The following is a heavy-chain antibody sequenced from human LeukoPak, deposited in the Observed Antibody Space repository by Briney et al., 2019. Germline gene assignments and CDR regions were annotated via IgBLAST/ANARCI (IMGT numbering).Heavy chain of an antibody. Sequence: ASVKVPCKVSGYTLTELSMHWVRQAPGKGLEWMGGFDPEDGETIYAQKFQGRVTMTEDTSTDTAYMELSSLRSEDTAVYYCATPARFYYGSGSHYKSWGQGTLVTVSS. CDR1: GYTLTELS. V-gene: IGHV1-24*01. CDR3: ATPARFYYGSGSHYKS. D-gene: IGHD3-10*01. CDR2: FDPEDGET. J-gene: IGHJ5*02.